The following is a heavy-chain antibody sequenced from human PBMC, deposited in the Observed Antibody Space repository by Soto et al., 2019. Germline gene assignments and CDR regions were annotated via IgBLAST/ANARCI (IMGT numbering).Heavy chain of an antibody. D-gene: IGHD6-13*01. CDR1: GFTFSSYA. V-gene: IGHV3-30-3*01. J-gene: IGHJ4*02. CDR3: ARESAALDY. Sequence: QVQLVESGGGVVQPGRSLRLSCAASGFTFSSYAMHWVRQAPGKGLEWVAVISYDGSNKYYADSVKGRFTISRDNSKNTLYLQMNSLRAEDTDVYYCARESAALDYWGQGTLVTVSS. CDR2: ISYDGSNK.